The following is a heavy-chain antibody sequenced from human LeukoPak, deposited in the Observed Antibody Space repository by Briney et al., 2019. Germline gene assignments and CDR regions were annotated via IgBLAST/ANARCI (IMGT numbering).Heavy chain of an antibody. J-gene: IGHJ4*02. V-gene: IGHV5-51*01. Sequence: GESLKISCKGSGYSFTSYWIGWVRQMPGRGLEWMGIIYPGGSDTRYSPSFQGQVTISADKSISTAYLQWSSLKASDTAMYYCARLTMVRGVDFDYWGQGTLVTVSS. CDR3: ARLTMVRGVDFDY. D-gene: IGHD3-10*01. CDR2: IYPGGSDT. CDR1: GYSFTSYW.